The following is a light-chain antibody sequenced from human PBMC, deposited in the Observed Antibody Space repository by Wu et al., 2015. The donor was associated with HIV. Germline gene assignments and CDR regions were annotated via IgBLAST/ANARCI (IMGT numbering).Light chain of an antibody. CDR2: GAS. Sequence: EIVLTQSPGTLSLSPGERATLSCRASQSVSSSYLAWYQQKPGQAPRYLIYGASSRASGVPDKFSGSGSGTDFTLTISRLEPEDFGVYYCQQYGNSPYTFGQGTKLESK. CDR3: QQYGNSPYT. J-gene: IGKJ2*01. CDR1: QSVSSSY. V-gene: IGKV3-20*01.